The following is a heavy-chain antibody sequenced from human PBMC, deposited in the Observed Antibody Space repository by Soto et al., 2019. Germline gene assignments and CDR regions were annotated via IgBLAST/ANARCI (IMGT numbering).Heavy chain of an antibody. CDR3: ARDPKTSGGQHWAFNYFDS. CDR1: GFSFSISP. V-gene: IGHV3-30-3*01. Sequence: QVQLVESEGGVVQPGRSLRLSCAASGFSFSISPMHWVRQAPGKGPEWVALISYDGTNKFYADSVKGRFTISRDNSKSTLYLQVDSLRPEYAAVYYCARDPKTSGGQHWAFNYFDSWGQGTLVTVSS. D-gene: IGHD7-27*01. CDR2: ISYDGTNK. J-gene: IGHJ4*02.